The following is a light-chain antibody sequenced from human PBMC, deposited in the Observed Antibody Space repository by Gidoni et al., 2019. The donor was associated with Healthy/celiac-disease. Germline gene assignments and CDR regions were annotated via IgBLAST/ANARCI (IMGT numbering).Light chain of an antibody. CDR1: QSVSSN. CDR3: QQYNNWPPRT. J-gene: IGKJ1*01. V-gene: IGKV3-15*01. CDR2: GAS. Sequence: EIVMTQSPATLSVSPGERATLSCRASQSVSSNLAWYQQKPGQAPTLLIYGASTRATGIPARFSGSGSGTEFTLTISSLQSEDFAVYYCQQYNNWPPRTFXQXTKVEIK.